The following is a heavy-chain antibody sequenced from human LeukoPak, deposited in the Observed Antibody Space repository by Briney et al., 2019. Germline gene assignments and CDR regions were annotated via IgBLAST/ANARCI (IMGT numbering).Heavy chain of an antibody. D-gene: IGHD6-19*01. J-gene: IGHJ4*02. CDR3: ARFPVAVAGFFDY. CDR2: IIPILGIA. V-gene: IGHV1-69*04. CDR1: GGTFSSYA. Sequence: GASVKVSCKASGGTFSSYAISWVRQAPGQGLEWMGRIIPILGIANYAQKFQGRVTITADISTSTAYMELSSLRSEDTAVYYCARFPVAVAGFFDYWGQGTLVTVSS.